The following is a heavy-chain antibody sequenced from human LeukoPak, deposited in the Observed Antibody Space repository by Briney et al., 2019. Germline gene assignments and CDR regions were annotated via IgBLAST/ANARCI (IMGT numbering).Heavy chain of an antibody. J-gene: IGHJ6*02. CDR3: AKDRRAVHHYYNDMDV. V-gene: IGHV1-69*13. CDR1: GGTFSSYA. CDR2: IIPIFGTA. Sequence: GASVKVSCKASGGTFSSYAISWVRQAPGQGLEWMGGIIPIFGTANYAQKFQGRVTITADESTSTAYMELSSLRAEDTALYYCAKDRRAVHHYYNDMDVWGQGTTVTVSS.